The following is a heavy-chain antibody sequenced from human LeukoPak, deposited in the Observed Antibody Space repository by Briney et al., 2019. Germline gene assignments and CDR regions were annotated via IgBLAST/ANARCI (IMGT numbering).Heavy chain of an antibody. D-gene: IGHD6-13*01. CDR2: IYYSGST. V-gene: IGHV4-59*08. J-gene: IGHJ3*02. Sequence: PSETLSLTCTVSGGSISSYYWSWIRQPPGKGLEWIGYIYYSGSTNYNPSLKSRVTISVDASKNQFSLKLSSVTAADTAVYYCAGPLLYSSSWRETDDAFDIWGQGTMVTVSS. CDR1: GGSISSYY. CDR3: AGPLLYSSSWRETDDAFDI.